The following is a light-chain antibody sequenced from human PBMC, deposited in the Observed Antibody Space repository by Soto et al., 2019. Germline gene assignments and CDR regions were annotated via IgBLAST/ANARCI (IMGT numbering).Light chain of an antibody. CDR2: EGS. CDR3: CSYAGSSTYV. CDR1: RSDVGSYNL. J-gene: IGLJ1*01. Sequence: QSVLTQPASVSGSPGQSITISCTGARSDVGSYNLVSWYQQHPGKAPKLMIYEGSKRPSGVSNRFSGSKSGNTASLTIPGLQAEDEADYYCCSYAGSSTYVLGTGTKVTVL. V-gene: IGLV2-23*01.